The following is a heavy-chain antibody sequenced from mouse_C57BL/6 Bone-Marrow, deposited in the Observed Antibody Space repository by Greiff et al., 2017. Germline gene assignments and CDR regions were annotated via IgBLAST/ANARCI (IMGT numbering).Heavy chain of an antibody. CDR2: IDPENGDT. Sequence: EVQLQQSGAELVRPGASVKLSCTASGFNIKDDYMHWVKQRPEQGLEWIGWIDPENGDTEYASKFQGQATITADTSSNTAYLQLSRLTSEDTAVCYCTTGFTWFAYWGQGTLVTVSA. J-gene: IGHJ3*01. CDR1: GFNIKDDY. CDR3: TTGFTWFAY. V-gene: IGHV14-4*01.